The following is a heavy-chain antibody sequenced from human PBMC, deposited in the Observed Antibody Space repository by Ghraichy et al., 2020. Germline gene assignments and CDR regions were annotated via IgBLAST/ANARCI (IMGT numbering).Heavy chain of an antibody. D-gene: IGHD3-22*01. CDR3: ASQRSYDSSGYYYFPH. Sequence: SVKVSCKASGGTFSSYAISWVRKAPGQGLEWMGGIIPIFGTANYAQKFQGRVTITADKSTSTAYMELSSLRSEDTAVYYCASQRSYDSSGYYYFPHWGQGTLVTVSS. V-gene: IGHV1-69*06. J-gene: IGHJ4*02. CDR1: GGTFSSYA. CDR2: IIPIFGTA.